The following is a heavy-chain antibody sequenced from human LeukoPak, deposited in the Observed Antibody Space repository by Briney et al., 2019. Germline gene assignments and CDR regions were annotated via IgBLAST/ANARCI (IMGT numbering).Heavy chain of an antibody. Sequence: GGSLRLSCAASGFTFSSYSMNWVRQAPGKGLEWVSSIRSSSSYIYYADSVKGRFTISRDNAKNSLYLQMNSLRAEDTAVYYCARDRRDGYNFFFYYFDYWGQGTLVTVSS. J-gene: IGHJ4*02. CDR1: GFTFSSYS. CDR3: ARDRRDGYNFFFYYFDY. D-gene: IGHD5-24*01. V-gene: IGHV3-21*01. CDR2: IRSSSSYI.